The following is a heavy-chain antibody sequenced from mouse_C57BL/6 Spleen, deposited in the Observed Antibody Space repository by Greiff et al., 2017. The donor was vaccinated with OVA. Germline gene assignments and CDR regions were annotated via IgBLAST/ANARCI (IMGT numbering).Heavy chain of an antibody. J-gene: IGHJ4*01. CDR1: GYTFTSYW. D-gene: IGHD1-1*01. Sequence: QVQLQQPGAELVKPGASVKMSCKASGYTFTSYWITWVKQRPGQGLEWIGDIYPGSGSTNYNEKFKSKATLTVDTSSSTAYMQLSSLTSEDSAVYSCARRAPYYYGSSYGSYYAMDYWGQGTSGTVSS. CDR3: ARRAPYYYGSSYGSYYAMDY. CDR2: IYPGSGST. V-gene: IGHV1-55*01.